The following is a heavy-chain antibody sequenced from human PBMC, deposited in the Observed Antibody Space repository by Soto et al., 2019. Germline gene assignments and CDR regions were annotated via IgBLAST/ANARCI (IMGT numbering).Heavy chain of an antibody. J-gene: IGHJ6*02. CDR1: GGTFSSYA. CDR3: AMKHCGGAFYYYYYGMAV. Sequence: SVKVSCKASGGTFSSYAISWVRQAPGQGLEWIGGIIPIFGTANYAQKFQGRVTITADESTSTAYMELSSLRSEDTAVYYCAMKHCGGAFYYYYYGMAVWRHVPTVTV. D-gene: IGHD2-21*01. CDR2: IIPIFGTA. V-gene: IGHV1-69*13.